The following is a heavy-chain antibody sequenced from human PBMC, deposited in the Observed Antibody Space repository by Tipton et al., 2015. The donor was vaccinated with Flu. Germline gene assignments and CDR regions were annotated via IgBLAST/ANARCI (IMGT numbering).Heavy chain of an antibody. CDR1: GGSFSGYY. J-gene: IGHJ3*02. CDR2: INHSGST. CDR3: ARDYPRSYHAAFDI. Sequence: LRLSCPVYGGSFSGYYWSWIRQPPGKGLEWIGEINHSGSTNYNPSLKSRVTISVDTSKSQFSLKLSSVTAADTAVYYCARDYPRSYHAAFDIWGQGTMVTVSS. V-gene: IGHV4-34*01. D-gene: IGHD1-26*01.